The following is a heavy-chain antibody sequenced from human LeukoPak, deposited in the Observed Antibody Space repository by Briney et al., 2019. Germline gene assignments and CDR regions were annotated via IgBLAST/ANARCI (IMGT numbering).Heavy chain of an antibody. V-gene: IGHV3-53*01. CDR2: IYSGGST. CDR3: ARGEYSGYGGFDY. D-gene: IGHD5-12*01. Sequence: GGSLRLSCAASGFTFSSYSMNWVRQAPGKGLEWVSVIYSGGSTYYADSVKGRFTISRDTSKNTLYLQMNSLRAEDTAVYYCARGEYSGYGGFDYWGQGTLVTVSS. J-gene: IGHJ4*02. CDR1: GFTFSSYS.